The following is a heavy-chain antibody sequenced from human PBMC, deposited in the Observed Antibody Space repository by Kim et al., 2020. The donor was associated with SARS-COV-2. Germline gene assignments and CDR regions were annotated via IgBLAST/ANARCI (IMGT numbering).Heavy chain of an antibody. CDR2: IYYSGGT. V-gene: IGHV4-59*01. CDR3: ARRRQVGIDY. Sequence: SETLSLTCTVSGGSISSYYWSWIRQPPGKGLEWIGYIYYSGGTSYNPSLKSRVTISVDTSKNQFSLKLSSVTAADTAVYYCARRRQVGIDYWGQGTLVTVSS. J-gene: IGHJ4*02. CDR1: GGSISSYY.